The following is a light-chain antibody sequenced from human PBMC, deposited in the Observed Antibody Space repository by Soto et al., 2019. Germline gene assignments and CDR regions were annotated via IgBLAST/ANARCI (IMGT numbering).Light chain of an antibody. CDR3: SSYTSSSPVV. V-gene: IGLV2-14*01. Sequence: QSALTQPASVSGSPGQSITISCTGXSSDVGGYNYVSWYQQHPGKAPKLMIYDVSNRPSGVSNRFSGSKSGNTASLTISGLQAEDEADYYCSSYTSSSPVVFGGGTKVTVL. CDR2: DVS. J-gene: IGLJ2*01. CDR1: SSDVGGYNY.